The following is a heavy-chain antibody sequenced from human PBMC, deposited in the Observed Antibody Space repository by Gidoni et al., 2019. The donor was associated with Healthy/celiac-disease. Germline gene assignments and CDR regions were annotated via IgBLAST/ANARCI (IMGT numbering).Heavy chain of an antibody. V-gene: IGHV4-34*01. J-gene: IGHJ5*02. D-gene: IGHD4-17*01. Sequence: QVQLQQWGAGLLKPSATLSLTCAVYVGSFSGDYWRWIRHPPGKGLGWIGEINHSGSTKYNPSLKSRVTISVDTSKNQCSLKLSSVTAADTAVYYCARDDYGDYRPNGFDPWGQGTLVTVSS. CDR1: VGSFSGDY. CDR3: ARDDYGDYRPNGFDP. CDR2: INHSGST.